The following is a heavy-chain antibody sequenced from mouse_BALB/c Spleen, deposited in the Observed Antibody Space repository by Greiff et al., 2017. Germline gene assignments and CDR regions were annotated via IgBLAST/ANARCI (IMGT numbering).Heavy chain of an antibody. CDR2: INPSSGYT. V-gene: IGHV1-4*01. CDR1: GYTFTSYT. Sequence: VKLMESGAELARPGASVKMSCKASGYTFTSYTMHWVKQRPGQGLEWIGYINPSSGYTNYNQKFKDKATLTADKSSSTAYMQLSSLTSEDSAVYYCARGKNPYFDYWGQGTTLTVSS. J-gene: IGHJ2*01. CDR3: ARGKNPYFDY.